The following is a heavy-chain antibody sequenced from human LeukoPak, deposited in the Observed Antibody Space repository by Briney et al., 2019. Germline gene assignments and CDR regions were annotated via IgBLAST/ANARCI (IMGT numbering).Heavy chain of an antibody. V-gene: IGHV4-59*08. D-gene: IGHD5-12*01. Sequence: PSETLSLTRTVSGGSISSYYWSWIRQPPGKGLEWIGYIYYSGSTNYNPSLKSRVTISVDTSKNQFSLKLSSVTAADTAVYYCARRVATQRGSGAFDIWGQGTMVTVSS. J-gene: IGHJ3*02. CDR2: IYYSGST. CDR3: ARRVATQRGSGAFDI. CDR1: GGSISSYY.